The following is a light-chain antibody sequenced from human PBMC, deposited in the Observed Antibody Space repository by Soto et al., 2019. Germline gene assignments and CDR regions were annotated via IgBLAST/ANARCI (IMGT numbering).Light chain of an antibody. V-gene: IGKV3-20*01. Sequence: ESVLTQSPGTLSLSPGERATLSCRASQSVSSSYLAWYQQKPGQAPRLLIFGASSRATGIPDRFSGSGSGTDFTLTISRLEPEDFAVYYCQQYGSSPQTFGQGTKVDI. CDR3: QQYGSSPQT. CDR2: GAS. CDR1: QSVSSSY. J-gene: IGKJ1*01.